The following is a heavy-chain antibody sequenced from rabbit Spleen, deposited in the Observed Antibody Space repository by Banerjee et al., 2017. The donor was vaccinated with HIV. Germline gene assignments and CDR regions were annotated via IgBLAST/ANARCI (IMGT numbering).Heavy chain of an antibody. D-gene: IGHD2-1*01. J-gene: IGHJ4*01. CDR3: ARGSATMTMVITGYYLTL. CDR1: GFSFNDNYY. CDR2: IYSGSSGSS. V-gene: IGHV1S40*01. Sequence: QSLEESGGDLVKPGASLTLTCTASGFSFNDNYYMCWVRQAPGKGLECVACIYSGSSGSSYYASWAKGRFTISKTSSTTVTLQMTSLTVADTATYFCARGSATMTMVITGYYLTLWGQWTLVTVS.